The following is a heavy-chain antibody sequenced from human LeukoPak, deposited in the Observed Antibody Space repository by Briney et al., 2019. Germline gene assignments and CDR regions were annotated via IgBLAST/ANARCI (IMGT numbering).Heavy chain of an antibody. CDR3: AKRGGNYGGNSSDY. Sequence: GGSLRLSCAASGFTFSSYAMSWVRQAPEKGLEWVSAISGSGGSTYYADSVKGRFTISRDNSKNTLYLQMSSLRAEDTAVYYCAKRGGNYGGNSSDYWGQGTLVTVSS. V-gene: IGHV3-23*01. CDR1: GFTFSSYA. J-gene: IGHJ4*02. D-gene: IGHD4-17*01. CDR2: ISGSGGST.